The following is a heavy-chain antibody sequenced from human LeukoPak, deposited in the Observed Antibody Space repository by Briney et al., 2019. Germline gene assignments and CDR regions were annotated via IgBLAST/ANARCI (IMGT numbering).Heavy chain of an antibody. CDR2: IYYSGST. Sequence: SETLSLTCTVSGGSISSYYWSWIRQPPGKGLEWIGYIYYSGSTNYNPSLKSRVTISVDTSKNQFSLKLSSVTAADTAVYYCARSARGGYDFWSGFYYYGMDVWGQGTTVTVSS. J-gene: IGHJ6*02. V-gene: IGHV4-59*01. CDR1: GGSISSYY. D-gene: IGHD3-3*01. CDR3: ARSARGGYDFWSGFYYYGMDV.